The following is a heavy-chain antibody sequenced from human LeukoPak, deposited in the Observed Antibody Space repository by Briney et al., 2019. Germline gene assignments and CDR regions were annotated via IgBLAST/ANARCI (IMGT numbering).Heavy chain of an antibody. D-gene: IGHD3-16*01. J-gene: IGHJ4*02. Sequence: ASVKVSCKASGYTFIAYYMHWIRQAPGQGLQWMGWINPNSGGTQYAQKFQGRVTMTRDTSISTVYMELSRVRSDDTAVYYCARGNYVPSSADYWGQGTLVTVSS. CDR1: GYTFIAYY. V-gene: IGHV1-2*02. CDR3: ARGNYVPSSADY. CDR2: INPNSGGT.